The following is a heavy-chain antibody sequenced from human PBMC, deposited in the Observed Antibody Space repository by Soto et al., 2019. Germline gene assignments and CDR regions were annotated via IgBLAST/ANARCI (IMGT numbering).Heavy chain of an antibody. CDR2: INHSGST. Sequence: SETLSLTCAVYGGSFSGYYWSWIRQPPGKGLEWIGEINHSGSTNYNPSLKSRVTISVDTSKNQFSLKLSSVTAADTAVYYCAGGRRFITIFGVVPKAYFDYWGQGTLVTVSS. D-gene: IGHD3-3*01. J-gene: IGHJ4*02. CDR3: AGGRRFITIFGVVPKAYFDY. CDR1: GGSFSGYY. V-gene: IGHV4-34*01.